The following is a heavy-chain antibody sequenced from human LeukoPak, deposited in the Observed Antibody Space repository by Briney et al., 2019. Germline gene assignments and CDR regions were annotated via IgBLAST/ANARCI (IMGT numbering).Heavy chain of an antibody. Sequence: GGSLRLSCAASGFTFSSYGIHWVRQAPGKGLEWVSYISSSGSTIYYADSVKGRFTISRDNAKNSPYLQMNSLRAEDTAAYYCARARVYSFGFDYWGQGTLVTVSS. CDR3: ARARVYSFGFDY. D-gene: IGHD5/OR15-5a*01. CDR1: GFTFSSYG. V-gene: IGHV3-48*04. J-gene: IGHJ4*02. CDR2: ISSSGSTI.